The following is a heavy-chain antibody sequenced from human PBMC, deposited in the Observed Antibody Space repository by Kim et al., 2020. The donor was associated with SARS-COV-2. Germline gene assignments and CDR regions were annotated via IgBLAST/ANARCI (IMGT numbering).Heavy chain of an antibody. D-gene: IGHD3-10*01. CDR3: ARRGTMVRGVMGAFDI. V-gene: IGHV1-69*13. CDR2: IIPILGTA. J-gene: IGHJ3*02. CDR1: GGTFSSYA. Sequence: SVKVSCKASGGTFSSYAISWVRQAPGQGLEWMGGIIPILGTANYAQKFQGRVTITADESTSTAYMELSSLRSEDTAVYYCARRGTMVRGVMGAFDIWGQGTMVTVSS.